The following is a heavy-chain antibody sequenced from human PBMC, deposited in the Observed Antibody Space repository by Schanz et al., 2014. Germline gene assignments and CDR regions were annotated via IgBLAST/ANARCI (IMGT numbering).Heavy chain of an antibody. V-gene: IGHV1-2*02. CDR1: GYTFVGYY. CDR3: ARGSCTASGCYDAFDL. Sequence: QVQLVQSGPEVKKPGASVRVSCQASGYTFVGYYIHWLRQAPGQGLEWMGWINPDSGDTNYVQNFQGRVTMTRDTSITPASMDLSRLTSDDTAVYYCARGSCTASGCYDAFDLWGQGTLVTVSS. CDR2: INPDSGDT. J-gene: IGHJ3*01. D-gene: IGHD2-2*01.